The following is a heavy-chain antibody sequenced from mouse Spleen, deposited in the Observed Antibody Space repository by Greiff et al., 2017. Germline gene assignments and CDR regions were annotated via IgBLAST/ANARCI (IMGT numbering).Heavy chain of an antibody. V-gene: IGHV14-2*01. CDR2: IDPEDGDT. D-gene: IGHD1-1*01. Sequence: EVQLVESGAELVKPGASVKLSCTASGFNINDYYMHWVKQRPEQGLEWIGRIDPEDGDTKYAPKFQGKATITADTSSNTAYLQLSSLTSEDAAVYYCALTTMVGGGFDYWGQGTTLTVSS. J-gene: IGHJ2*01. CDR3: ALTTMVGGGFDY. CDR1: GFNINDYY.